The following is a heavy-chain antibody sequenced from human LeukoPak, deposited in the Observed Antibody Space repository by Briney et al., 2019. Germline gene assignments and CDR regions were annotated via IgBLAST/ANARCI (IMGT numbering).Heavy chain of an antibody. Sequence: GGSLRLSCAASGFTVSSDYMSWVRQAPGKGLEWVSVIYSGGSTYYADSVKGRFTISRDNSKNTLYLQMNSLRAEDTAVYYCARSSCSSTSYPGDYYYGMDVWGQGTTVTVSS. V-gene: IGHV3-53*01. CDR2: IYSGGST. CDR3: ARSSCSSTSYPGDYYYGMDV. J-gene: IGHJ6*02. D-gene: IGHD2-2*01. CDR1: GFTVSSDY.